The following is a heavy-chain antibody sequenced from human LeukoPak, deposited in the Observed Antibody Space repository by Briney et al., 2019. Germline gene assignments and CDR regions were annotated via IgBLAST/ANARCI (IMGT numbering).Heavy chain of an antibody. D-gene: IGHD6-19*01. CDR3: ARGTYSSGWYSRDWFDP. V-gene: IGHV3-11*06. CDR2: ISSSSSYT. J-gene: IGHJ5*02. Sequence: GGSLRLSCAASGFTFSDYYMSWIRQAPGKGLEWVSYISSSSSYTNYADSVKGRFTISRDNAKNSLYLQMNSLRAEDTAVYYCARGTYSSGWYSRDWFDPWGQGTLVTVSS. CDR1: GFTFSDYY.